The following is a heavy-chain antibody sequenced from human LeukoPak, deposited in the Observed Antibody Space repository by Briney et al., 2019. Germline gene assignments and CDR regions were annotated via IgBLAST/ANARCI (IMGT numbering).Heavy chain of an antibody. J-gene: IGHJ5*02. CDR2: INPNSGGT. CDR1: GYTFTGYY. V-gene: IGHV1-2*02. Sequence: ASVKVSCKASGYTFTGYYMHWVRHAPGQGLEWMGWINPNSGGTNYAQKFQGRVTMTRDTSISTDYMELSRLRSDDTAVYYCARVVVPAARGWFDPWGQGTLVTVSS. D-gene: IGHD2-2*01. CDR3: ARVVVPAARGWFDP.